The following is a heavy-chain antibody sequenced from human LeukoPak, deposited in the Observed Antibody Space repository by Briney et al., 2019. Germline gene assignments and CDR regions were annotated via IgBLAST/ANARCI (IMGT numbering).Heavy chain of an antibody. J-gene: IGHJ3*02. D-gene: IGHD2-8*02. CDR1: GFTFSSYS. Sequence: GGSLRLSCAASGFTFSSYSMNWVRQAPGKGLEWVSSISSSSSYIYYADSVKGRFTISRDNAKNSLYLQMNSLRAEDTAVYYCARAGGDDAFDIWGQGTMVTVSS. CDR3: ARAGGDDAFDI. CDR2: ISSSSSYI. V-gene: IGHV3-21*01.